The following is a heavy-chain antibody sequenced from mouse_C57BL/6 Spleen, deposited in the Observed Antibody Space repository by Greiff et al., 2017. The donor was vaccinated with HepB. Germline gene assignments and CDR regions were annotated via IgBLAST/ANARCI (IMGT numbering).Heavy chain of an antibody. Sequence: QVQLKQPGAELVMPGASVKLSCKASGYTFTSYWMHWVKQRPGQGLEWIGEIDPSDSYTNYNQKFKGKSTLTVDKSSSTAYMQLSSLTSEDSAVYYCARHDYDGGTFAYWGQGTLVTVSA. D-gene: IGHD2-4*01. V-gene: IGHV1-69*01. CDR3: ARHDYDGGTFAY. J-gene: IGHJ3*01. CDR2: IDPSDSYT. CDR1: GYTFTSYW.